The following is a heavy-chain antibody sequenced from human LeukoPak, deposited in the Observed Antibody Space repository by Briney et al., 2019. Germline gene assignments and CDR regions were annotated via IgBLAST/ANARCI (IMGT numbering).Heavy chain of an antibody. CDR1: GGTFSSYA. CDR2: IIPIFGTA. CDR3: ARVGGYDSSGYYNPFDY. D-gene: IGHD3-22*01. V-gene: IGHV1-69*13. Sequence: ASVKVSCKASGGTFSSYAISWVRQAPGQGLEWMGGIIPIFGTANYAQKFQGRVTITADESTSTAYMELSSLRSEDTAMYYCARVGGYDSSGYYNPFDYWGQRTLVTVSS. J-gene: IGHJ4*02.